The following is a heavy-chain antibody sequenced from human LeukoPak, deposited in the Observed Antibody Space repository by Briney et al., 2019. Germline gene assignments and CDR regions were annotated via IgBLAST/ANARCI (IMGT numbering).Heavy chain of an antibody. CDR3: ARARYSGYDGAFDI. CDR1: GGSISGYL. V-gene: IGHV4-4*07. D-gene: IGHD5-12*01. CDR2: IYSSGST. J-gene: IGHJ3*02. Sequence: SETLSLTCTVSGGSISGYLWSWIRQPAGKTLEWIGRIYSSGSTDYNPSLKGRVTMSVDTSKNHLSLKLSSVTAADTATYYCARARYSGYDGAFDIWGQGTMVTVSS.